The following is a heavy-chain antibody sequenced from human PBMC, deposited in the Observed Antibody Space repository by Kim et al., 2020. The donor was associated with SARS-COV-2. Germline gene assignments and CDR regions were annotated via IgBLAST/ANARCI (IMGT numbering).Heavy chain of an antibody. CDR3: ARGGSSWYDPEDY. D-gene: IGHD6-13*01. V-gene: IGHV4-59*13. J-gene: IGHJ4*02. CDR1: GGSIANFY. CDR2: IFYSGST. Sequence: SETLSLTCIVSGGSIANFYWSWIRQPPGKGLEWIGFIFYSGSTNFNPSLKSRVTISVDTSKNQFSLKLSSVTAADTAMYYCARGGSSWYDPEDYWGQGTPVTVSS.